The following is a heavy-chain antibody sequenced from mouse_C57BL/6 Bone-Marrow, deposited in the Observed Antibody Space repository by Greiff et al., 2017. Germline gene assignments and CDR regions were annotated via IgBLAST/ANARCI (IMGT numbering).Heavy chain of an antibody. Sequence: VQLKQSGGGLVKPGGSLKLSCAASGFTFSRYAMSLVRPTPEKRLGWVATISDGGSYTYYPDNVKGRFTISRDNAKNNLYLQMSHLKSEDTAMYYCAGFAYWGQGTLVTVSA. CDR3: AGFAY. V-gene: IGHV5-4*01. CDR1: GFTFSRYA. J-gene: IGHJ3*01. CDR2: ISDGGSYT.